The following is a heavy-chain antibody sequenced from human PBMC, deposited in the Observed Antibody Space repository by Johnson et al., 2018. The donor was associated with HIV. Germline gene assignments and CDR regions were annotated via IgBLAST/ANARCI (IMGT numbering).Heavy chain of an antibody. D-gene: IGHD3/OR15-3a*01. CDR1: GFTFSSYA. V-gene: IGHV3-30-3*01. J-gene: IGHJ3*02. CDR3: ARWTPADAFDI. CDR2: ISYDGSNK. Sequence: QVQLVESGGGLVQPGGSLRLSCAASGFTFSSYAMHWVRQAPGKGLEWVAVISYDGSNKYYAASVKGRFTISRDNSKNPLYLQMNRLRAEETAGYYCARWTPADAFDIWGQGTMVTVSS.